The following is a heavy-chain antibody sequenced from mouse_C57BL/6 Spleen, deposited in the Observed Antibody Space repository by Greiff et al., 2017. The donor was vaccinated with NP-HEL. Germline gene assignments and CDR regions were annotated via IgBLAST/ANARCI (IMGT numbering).Heavy chain of an antibody. Sequence: EVQLQQSGPVLVKPGASVKMSCKASGYTFTDYYMNWVKQSPGKSLEWIGVINPYNGGTSYNQKFKGKATLTVDKSSSTAYMELNSLTSEDSAVYYCARKLLDYFDYWGQGTTLTVSS. CDR2: INPYNGGT. CDR1: GYTFTDYY. CDR3: ARKLLDYFDY. J-gene: IGHJ2*01. V-gene: IGHV1-19*01.